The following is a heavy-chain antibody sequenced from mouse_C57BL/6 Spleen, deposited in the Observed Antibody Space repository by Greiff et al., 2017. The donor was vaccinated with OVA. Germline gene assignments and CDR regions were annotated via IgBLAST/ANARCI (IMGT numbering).Heavy chain of an antibody. CDR1: GYAFSSYW. CDR3: AGSCGRPCAMDY. V-gene: IGHV1-82*01. J-gene: IGHJ4*01. Sequence: QVQLQQSGPELVKPGASVKLSCKASGYAFSSYWMNWVKQRPGKGLEWIGRIYPGDGDTNYNEKFKGKATLTADKSSSTAYMQLSSLTSEDSAVYSCAGSCGRPCAMDYWGQGTSVTVSS. CDR2: IYPGDGDT.